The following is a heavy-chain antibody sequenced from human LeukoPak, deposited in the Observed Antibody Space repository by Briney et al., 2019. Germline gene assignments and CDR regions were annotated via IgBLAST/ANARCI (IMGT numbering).Heavy chain of an antibody. CDR2: IYYSGST. V-gene: IGHV4-59*01. CDR1: GGSISSYY. Sequence: PSETLSLTCTVSGGSISSYYWSWIRQPPGKGLEWIGYIYYSGSTNYNPSLKSRVTISVDTSKNQFSLKLSSVTAADTAIYYCAKNNGGARNHWFDPWGQGTLVTASS. J-gene: IGHJ5*02. D-gene: IGHD1/OR15-1a*01. CDR3: AKNNGGARNHWFDP.